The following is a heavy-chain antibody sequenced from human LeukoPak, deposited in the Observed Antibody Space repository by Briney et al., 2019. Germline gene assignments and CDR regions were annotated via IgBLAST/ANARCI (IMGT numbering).Heavy chain of an antibody. CDR1: GFTFSNYW. CDR3: AKDGGEYYDILTGYYPRLYYMDV. J-gene: IGHJ6*03. V-gene: IGHV3-74*01. CDR2: IDSDGSST. Sequence: GGSLRLSCAASGFTFSNYWMHWVRQAPGKGLVWVSRIDSDGSSTYYADSVKGRFTISRDNSKNTLYLQMNSLRAEDTAVYYCAKDGGEYYDILTGYYPRLYYMDVWGKGTTVTISS. D-gene: IGHD3-9*01.